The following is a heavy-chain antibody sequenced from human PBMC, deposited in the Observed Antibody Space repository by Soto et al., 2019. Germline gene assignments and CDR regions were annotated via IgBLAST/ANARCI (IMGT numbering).Heavy chain of an antibody. CDR2: ISAYSGNT. CDR1: GYTFTYYE. J-gene: IGHJ4*01. Sequence: ASVKVSCKASGYTFTYYEITWVRQAPGQGXEWMGWISAYSGNTNYAQKLQGRLTMTTDTSTNTAYMGLRSLRSDDTAVYYCARVVKAGDYGDYGRYYFDYWGHGTLVTVSS. D-gene: IGHD4-17*01. CDR3: ARVVKAGDYGDYGRYYFDY. V-gene: IGHV1-18*04.